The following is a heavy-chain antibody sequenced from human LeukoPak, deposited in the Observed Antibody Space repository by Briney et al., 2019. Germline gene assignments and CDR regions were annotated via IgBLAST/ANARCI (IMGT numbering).Heavy chain of an antibody. D-gene: IGHD2-21*01. CDR2: ISPGDSDT. CDR3: ARHEVRHVRMGDRYYFYGMDV. Sequence: GESLKISCKGSGYSFTNYYIGWVRQMPGKGLEWMGIISPGDSDTRYSPSFQGQVTISADRSINTAYLQWSGLKASDTAIYYCARHEVRHVRMGDRYYFYGMDVWGQGTTVTVSS. V-gene: IGHV5-51*01. J-gene: IGHJ6*02. CDR1: GYSFTNYY.